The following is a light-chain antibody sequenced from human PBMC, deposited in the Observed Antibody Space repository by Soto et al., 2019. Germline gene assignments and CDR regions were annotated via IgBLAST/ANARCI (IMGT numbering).Light chain of an antibody. V-gene: IGLV1-36*01. CDR3: ATWDDSLNGPV. Sequence: QSVLTQPPSVSEAPRQRVTISCSGSRSNIGNHAVYWYQQLPGKAPKLLIYYDDLLPSGVSDRFSGSKSGTSASLAISGLQSEDEADYYCATWDDSLNGPVFGGGTKLTVL. J-gene: IGLJ2*01. CDR2: YDD. CDR1: RSNIGNHA.